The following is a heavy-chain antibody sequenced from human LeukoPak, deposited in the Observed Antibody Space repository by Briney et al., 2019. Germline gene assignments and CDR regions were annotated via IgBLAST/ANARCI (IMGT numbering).Heavy chain of an antibody. CDR2: ISSSGSTI. CDR3: AKALAMAGTFTFDI. CDR1: GFTFSDYY. V-gene: IGHV3-11*01. D-gene: IGHD6-19*01. J-gene: IGHJ3*02. Sequence: GVSLRLSCAASGFTFSDYYMSWLRQAPGKGLEWVSYISSSGSTIYYADSVKGRFTISRDNSKNTLYLQMNSLRAEDTAVYYCAKALAMAGTFTFDIWGQGTLVTVSS.